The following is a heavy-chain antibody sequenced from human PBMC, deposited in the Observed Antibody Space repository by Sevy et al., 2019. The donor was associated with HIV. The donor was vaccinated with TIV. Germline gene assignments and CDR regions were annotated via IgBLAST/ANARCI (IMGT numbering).Heavy chain of an antibody. CDR1: GFTFGGYM. D-gene: IGHD3-10*01. CDR2: ISRTGGNT. CDR3: VKEGRDDFNPYLDF. V-gene: IGHV3-23*01. Sequence: GGSLRLSCAGSGFTFGGYMMNWVRQAPGRGLEWMSRISRTGGNTEYGDSAKVRFTISRDNSKNTLYLQMKDLRVEDTALYYCVKEGRDDFNPYLDFWGQGILVTVSS. J-gene: IGHJ1*01.